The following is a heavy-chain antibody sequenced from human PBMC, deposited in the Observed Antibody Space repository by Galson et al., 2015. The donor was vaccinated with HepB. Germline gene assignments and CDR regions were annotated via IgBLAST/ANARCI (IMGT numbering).Heavy chain of an antibody. CDR1: GGSISSGGYY. J-gene: IGHJ4*02. V-gene: IGHV4-31*03. D-gene: IGHD6-19*01. Sequence: LSLTCTVSGGSISSGGYYWSWIRQHPGKGLEWIGYIYYSGSTYYNPSLKSRVTISVDTSKNQFSLKLSSVTAADTAVYYCARDSVAGFDYWGQGTLVTVSS. CDR3: ARDSVAGFDY. CDR2: IYYSGST.